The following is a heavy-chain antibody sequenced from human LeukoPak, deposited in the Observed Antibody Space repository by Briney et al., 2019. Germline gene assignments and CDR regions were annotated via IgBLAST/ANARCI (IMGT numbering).Heavy chain of an antibody. CDR2: INPNSGGT. Sequence: ASVKVSCKASGYTFTSYYMHWVRQAPGQGLEWMGWINPNSGGTNYAQKFQGRVTMTRDTSISTAYMELSRLRSDDTAVYYCAREDTAMVMVWFDPWGQETLVTVSS. CDR1: GYTFTSYY. CDR3: AREDTAMVMVWFDP. V-gene: IGHV1-2*02. J-gene: IGHJ5*02. D-gene: IGHD5-18*01.